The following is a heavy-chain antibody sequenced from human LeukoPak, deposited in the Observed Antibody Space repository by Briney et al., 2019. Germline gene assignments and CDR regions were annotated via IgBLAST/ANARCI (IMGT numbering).Heavy chain of an antibody. Sequence: ASVKVSCKASGYTFTSYYMHWVRQAPGQGLEWLGIINPSGGDTSYAQTFQCRLTMTRDTSTNTVYMELTSLRSEDTAVYYCAREVMDNLRFDYWGQGTLVTVSS. J-gene: IGHJ4*02. CDR3: AREVMDNLRFDY. CDR1: GYTFTSYY. V-gene: IGHV1-46*01. CDR2: INPSGGDT. D-gene: IGHD1-14*01.